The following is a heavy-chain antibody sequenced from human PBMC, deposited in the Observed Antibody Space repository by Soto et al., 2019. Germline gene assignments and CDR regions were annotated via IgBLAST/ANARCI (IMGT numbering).Heavy chain of an antibody. J-gene: IGHJ6*02. CDR1: GSTFSSYG. CDR2: IWYDGSNK. D-gene: IGHD6-13*01. CDR3: ARDLLSSSWYYPYYYYGMDV. Sequence: GGSLRLSCAASGSTFSSYGMHWVRQAPGKGLEWVAVIWYDGSNKYYADSVKGRFTISRDNSKNTLYLQMNSLRAEDTAVYYCARDLLSSSWYYPYYYYGMDVWGQGTTVTVSS. V-gene: IGHV3-33*01.